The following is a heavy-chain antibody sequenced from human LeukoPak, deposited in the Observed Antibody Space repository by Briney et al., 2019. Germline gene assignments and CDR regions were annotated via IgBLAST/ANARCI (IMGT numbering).Heavy chain of an antibody. V-gene: IGHV4-38-2*01. CDR3: ARRVSSKLGTYYFDY. Sequence: SETLSLTCAVSGYSISSGYYWGWIRQPPGKGLEWIGSIDHSGSTYYNPSLKSRVTISVDTSKNQFSLKLSSVTAADTAVYYCARRVSSKLGTYYFDYWGQGTLVTVSS. CDR2: IDHSGST. D-gene: IGHD7-27*01. J-gene: IGHJ4*02. CDR1: GYSISSGYY.